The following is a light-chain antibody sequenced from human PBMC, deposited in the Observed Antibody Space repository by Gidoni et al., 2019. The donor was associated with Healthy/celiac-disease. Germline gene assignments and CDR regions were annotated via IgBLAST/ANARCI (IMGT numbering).Light chain of an antibody. J-gene: IGKJ3*01. Sequence: DIQMPQSPSTLSASVGDRVTITCRASQSISSWLAWYQQKPGKAPKLLIYDASSLESGVPSRFSGSGSGTEFTLTISSLQPDDFATYYCQQYNSYSFTFGPGTKVEIK. V-gene: IGKV1-5*01. CDR2: DAS. CDR3: QQYNSYSFT. CDR1: QSISSW.